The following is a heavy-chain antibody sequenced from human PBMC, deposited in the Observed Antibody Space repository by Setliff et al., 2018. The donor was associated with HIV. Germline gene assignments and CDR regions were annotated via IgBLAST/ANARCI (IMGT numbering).Heavy chain of an antibody. CDR3: ARIHDYYGSGNYAFDI. CDR2: VDPEDGET. D-gene: IGHD3-10*01. CDR1: GYTFIDHY. J-gene: IGHJ3*02. Sequence: ASVKVSCKVSGYTFIDHYMHWVQQAPGKGLEWMGLVDPEDGETRYAEKFQGRVSITADTSTDTVYMELSSLRSEDTAVYYCARIHDYYGSGNYAFDIWGQGTMVTVSS. V-gene: IGHV1-69-2*01.